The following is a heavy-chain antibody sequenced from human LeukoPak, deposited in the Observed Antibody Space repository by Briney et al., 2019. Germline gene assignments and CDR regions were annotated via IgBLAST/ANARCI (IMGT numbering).Heavy chain of an antibody. CDR1: GGSFSGYY. D-gene: IGHD6-6*01. CDR3: ARLRAAAREIDY. V-gene: IGHV4-34*01. CDR2: INHSGST. J-gene: IGHJ4*02. Sequence: PSETLSLTCAVYGGSFSGYYWSWIRQPPGKGLEWIGEINHSGSTNYNPSLKSRVTISVDTSKNQFSLKLSSVTAADTAVYYCARLRAAAREIDYWGQGTLVTVSS.